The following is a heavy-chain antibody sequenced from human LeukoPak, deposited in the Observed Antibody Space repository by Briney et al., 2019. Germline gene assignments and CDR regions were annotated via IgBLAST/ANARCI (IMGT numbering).Heavy chain of an antibody. Sequence: GGSLRLSCAASGFTFSSYGMHWVRQAPGKGLECVAVIWYDGSNKYYADSVKGRFTISRDNSKNTLYLQMNSLRAEDTAVYYCARDLGGSSWYPESDPFYYYYGMDVWGHGTTVTASS. CDR2: IWYDGSNK. V-gene: IGHV3-33*01. J-gene: IGHJ6*02. D-gene: IGHD6-13*01. CDR3: ARDLGGSSWYPESDPFYYYYGMDV. CDR1: GFTFSSYG.